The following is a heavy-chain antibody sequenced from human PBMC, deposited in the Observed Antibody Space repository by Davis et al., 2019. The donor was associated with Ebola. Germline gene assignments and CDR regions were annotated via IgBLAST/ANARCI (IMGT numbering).Heavy chain of an antibody. CDR2: ISYSGGHI. D-gene: IGHD3-22*01. CDR3: GRRWDYSGHSYDE. CDR1: GFTFSSYT. J-gene: IGHJ4*02. Sequence: GGSLRLSCAASGFTFSSYTMTWVRQAPGKGLEWISSISYSGGHIYYADSMEGRFTISRDNAKNSVFLDMNNLRVGDTAVYYCGRRWDYSGHSYDEWGQGTLVTVSS. V-gene: IGHV3-21*01.